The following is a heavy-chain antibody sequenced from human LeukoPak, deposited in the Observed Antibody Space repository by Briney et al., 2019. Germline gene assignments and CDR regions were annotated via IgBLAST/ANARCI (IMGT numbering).Heavy chain of an antibody. Sequence: GGSLRLSCAASGFTSSSYAMHWVRQAPGKGLEWVAVISYDGSNKYYADSVKGRFTISRDNSKNTLYLQMNSLRAEDTAVYYCARETESVFYYDSSGLIDYWGQGTLVTVSS. CDR1: GFTSSSYA. D-gene: IGHD3-22*01. CDR3: ARETESVFYYDSSGLIDY. V-gene: IGHV3-30*04. J-gene: IGHJ4*02. CDR2: ISYDGSNK.